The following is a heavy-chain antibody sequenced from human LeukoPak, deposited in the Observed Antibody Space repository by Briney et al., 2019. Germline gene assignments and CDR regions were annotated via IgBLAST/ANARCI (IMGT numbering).Heavy chain of an antibody. J-gene: IGHJ4*02. V-gene: IGHV4-34*01. CDR2: INHSGST. CDR1: GGSFSGYY. Sequence: ASETLSLTCAVYGGSFSGYYWSWIRQPPGKGLEWIGEINHSGSTNYNPSLKSRVTISVDTSKNQFSLKLSSVTAADTAVYYCARLTVVTVYWGQGTLVTVSS. CDR3: ARLTVVTVY. D-gene: IGHD4-23*01.